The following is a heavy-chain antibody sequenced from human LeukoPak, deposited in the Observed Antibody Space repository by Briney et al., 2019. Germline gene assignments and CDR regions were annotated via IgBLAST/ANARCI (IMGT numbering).Heavy chain of an antibody. D-gene: IGHD3-22*01. Sequence: PGGSLRLACAASGFAFSTYAMHWVRQDPGKGLEWVAVISYDGSKKYYADSVKGRFSISRDNSKTTLYLQMNSLRPEDTAVYYCARQIYYSSGYYLDPFDYWGQGTLVTVSS. J-gene: IGHJ4*02. CDR1: GFAFSTYA. V-gene: IGHV3-30*04. CDR2: ISYDGSKK. CDR3: ARQIYYSSGYYLDPFDY.